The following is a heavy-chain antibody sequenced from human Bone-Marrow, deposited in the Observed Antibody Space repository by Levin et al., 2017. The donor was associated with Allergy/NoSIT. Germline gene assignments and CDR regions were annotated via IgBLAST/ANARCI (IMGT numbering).Heavy chain of an antibody. CDR2: IYYSGST. V-gene: IGHV4-39*01. Sequence: SETLSLTCTVSGGSISSSSYYWGWIRQPPGKGLEWIGSIYYSGSTYYNPSLKSRVTISVDTSKNQFSLKLSSVTAADTAVYYCARRIAVAGGDDAFDIWGQGTMVTVSS. CDR1: GGSISSSSYY. CDR3: ARRIAVAGGDDAFDI. D-gene: IGHD6-19*01. J-gene: IGHJ3*02.